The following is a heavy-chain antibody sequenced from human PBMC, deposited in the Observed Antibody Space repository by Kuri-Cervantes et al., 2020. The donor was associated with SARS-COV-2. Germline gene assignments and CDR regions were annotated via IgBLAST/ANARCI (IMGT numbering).Heavy chain of an antibody. V-gene: IGHV4-34*01. D-gene: IGHD3-3*01. Sequence: SQTLSLTCDVYGDSVSGYYWSWIRQSPGKGLEWIGEINHSGTTTDNPSLKSRVTISVDTTEKQLSLKVRSVTAADTAVYYCARGGITIFGVVNKAWFDPWGQGTLVTVSS. CDR2: INHSGTT. CDR3: ARGGITIFGVVNKAWFDP. CDR1: GDSVSGYY. J-gene: IGHJ5*02.